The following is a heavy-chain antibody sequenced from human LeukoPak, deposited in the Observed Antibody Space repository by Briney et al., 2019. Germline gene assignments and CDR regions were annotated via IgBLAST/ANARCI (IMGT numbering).Heavy chain of an antibody. D-gene: IGHD3-22*01. CDR3: ARMHYYDSSGYPNWLDP. CDR1: GYTFTSYD. J-gene: IGHJ5*02. V-gene: IGHV1-8*01. Sequence: ASVKVSCKASGYTFTSYDINWVRQATGQGLEWMGWMNPNSGNTGYAQKFQGRVTMTRNTSISTAYMELSSLRSEDTAVYYCARMHYYDSSGYPNWLDPWGQGTLVTVSS. CDR2: MNPNSGNT.